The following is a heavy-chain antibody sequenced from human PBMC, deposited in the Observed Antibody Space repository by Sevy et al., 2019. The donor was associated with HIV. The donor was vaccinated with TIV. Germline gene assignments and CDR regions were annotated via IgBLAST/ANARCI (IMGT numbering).Heavy chain of an antibody. CDR2: LYSGGST. CDR1: EFTVSNSY. J-gene: IGHJ4*02. CDR3: ARAGTGSYRAYFDY. V-gene: IGHV3-53*01. Sequence: GGSLRLSCAASEFTVSNSYMSWVRQAPGKGLEWVSILYSGGSTYYEASVKGRFAVSRDNAKNTLYLQMYSLSAEDTGVYDCARAGTGSYRAYFDYWGQGTLVTVSS. D-gene: IGHD1-26*01.